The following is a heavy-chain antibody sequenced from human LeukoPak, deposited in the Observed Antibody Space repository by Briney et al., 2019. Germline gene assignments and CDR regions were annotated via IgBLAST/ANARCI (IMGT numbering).Heavy chain of an antibody. CDR3: ARDPVDRSGYKAFDI. Sequence: PGGSLRLSCAASGFTFSSYSMNWVRQAPGKGLEWVSSISSSSSYIYYADSVKGRFTISRDNAKNSLYLQMNSLRAEDTAVYYCARDPVDRSGYKAFDIWGQGTMVTVSS. CDR2: ISSSSSYI. J-gene: IGHJ3*02. CDR1: GFTFSSYS. V-gene: IGHV3-21*01. D-gene: IGHD3-3*01.